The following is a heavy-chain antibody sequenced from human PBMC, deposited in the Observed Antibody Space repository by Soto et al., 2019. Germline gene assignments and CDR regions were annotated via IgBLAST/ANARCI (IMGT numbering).Heavy chain of an antibody. Sequence: QVQLAQSGAEMTKPGSSVKVSCRASGGSFSDFAFSWVRQAPGQGLEWMGGIIPMFAATKYAQRLQDRVTITADESTNTVYLALNSLTSEGTALYYCARAAIAAVPAALSSYHDYTDYRFDSWGQGTLVTVSS. CDR2: IIPMFAAT. D-gene: IGHD2-15*01. V-gene: IGHV1-69*01. CDR3: ARAAIAAVPAALSSYHDYTDYRFDS. J-gene: IGHJ4*02. CDR1: GGSFSDFA.